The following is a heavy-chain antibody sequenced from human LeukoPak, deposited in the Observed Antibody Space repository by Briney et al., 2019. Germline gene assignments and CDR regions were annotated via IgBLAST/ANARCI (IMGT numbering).Heavy chain of an antibody. D-gene: IGHD5/OR15-5a*01. CDR3: AKARGSSVYEQFDY. V-gene: IGHV3-23*01. Sequence: GGSLRLCCAASGFAFSTYAMTWVRQAPEKGLQWVSTISTSGRATYYADSVEGRFTISRDNSKNTLYLQMNSLRADDTAVYYCAKARGSSVYEQFDYWGQGTQVTVSP. J-gene: IGHJ4*02. CDR1: GFAFSTYA. CDR2: ISTSGRAT.